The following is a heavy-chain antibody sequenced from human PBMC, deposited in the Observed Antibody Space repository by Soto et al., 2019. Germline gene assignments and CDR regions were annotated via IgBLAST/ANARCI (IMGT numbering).Heavy chain of an antibody. CDR2: INAGNGNT. Sequence: QVQLVQSGAEVKKPGASVKVSCKASGYTFTSYAMHWVRQAPGQRLEWMGWINAGNGNTKYSQKFQGRVTITRDTSASTAYMELSSLRSEDTAVYYCARGGYSSGWYYYYGMDVWGQGTTVTVSS. CDR3: ARGGYSSGWYYYYGMDV. J-gene: IGHJ6*02. CDR1: GYTFTSYA. D-gene: IGHD6-19*01. V-gene: IGHV1-3*01.